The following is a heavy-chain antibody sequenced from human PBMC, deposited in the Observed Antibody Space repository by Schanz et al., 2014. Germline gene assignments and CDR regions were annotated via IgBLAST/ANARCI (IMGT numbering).Heavy chain of an antibody. Sequence: DVQLLESGGGLVQPGGSLGLSCVVSGFTVSSDHMSWVRQAPGKGLEWVSSISSSSSYIYYADSVKGRFTISRDNAKNSLYLQMNSLRAEDTAVYYCAKDPSHGDYDYYFDYWGQGTLVTVSS. D-gene: IGHD3-22*01. CDR2: ISSSSSYI. J-gene: IGHJ4*02. V-gene: IGHV3-21*04. CDR3: AKDPSHGDYDYYFDY. CDR1: GFTVSSDH.